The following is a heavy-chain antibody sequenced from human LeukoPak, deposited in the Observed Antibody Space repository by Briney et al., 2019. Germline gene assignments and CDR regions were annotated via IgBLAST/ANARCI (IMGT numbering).Heavy chain of an antibody. J-gene: IGHJ4*02. Sequence: PSETLSLTCTVSDDSISSYYWSWIRQSPGKGLEWIGYVFYTGSTNYNPSLKSRVTISIDTSKKQFSLRLSSVTAADTAVYYCARVAYGGGYNLDYWGQGSLVTVSS. CDR2: VFYTGST. V-gene: IGHV4-59*01. D-gene: IGHD5-24*01. CDR3: ARVAYGGGYNLDY. CDR1: DDSISSYY.